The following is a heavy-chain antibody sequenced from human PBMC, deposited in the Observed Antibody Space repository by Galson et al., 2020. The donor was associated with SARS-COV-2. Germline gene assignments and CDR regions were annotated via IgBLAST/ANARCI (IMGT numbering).Heavy chain of an antibody. V-gene: IGHV4-31*03. CDR1: GGSISSGGYY. Sequence: SETLSLTCTVSGGSISSGGYYWSWIRQHPGKGLEWIGYIYYSGSTYYNPSLKSRVTISVDTSKNQFSLKLSSVTAADTAVYYCARGLSGYSYGAPYNWFDPWGQVTLVTVSS. CDR3: ARGLSGYSYGAPYNWFDP. D-gene: IGHD5-18*01. J-gene: IGHJ5*02. CDR2: IYYSGST.